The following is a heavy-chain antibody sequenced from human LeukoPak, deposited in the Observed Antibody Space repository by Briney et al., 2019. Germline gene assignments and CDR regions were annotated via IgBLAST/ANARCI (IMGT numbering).Heavy chain of an antibody. D-gene: IGHD3-9*01. Sequence: PGGSLRLSCAASGFTFTNAWMHWVRQAPGKGLELVGRIKTKSEGGTIDYAAPVRGRFTISRDDLENTLYLQMNSLKTEDTALYYCSTDQGGDILTGCWGQGTLVTVSS. CDR2: IKTKSEGGTI. J-gene: IGHJ4*02. V-gene: IGHV3-15*07. CDR1: GFTFTNAW. CDR3: STDQGGDILTGC.